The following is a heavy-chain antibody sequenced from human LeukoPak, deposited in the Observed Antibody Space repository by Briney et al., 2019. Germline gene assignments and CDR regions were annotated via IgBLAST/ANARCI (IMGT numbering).Heavy chain of an antibody. CDR1: GGSISSGGYY. J-gene: IGHJ2*01. CDR3: ARDSSGGANGGYWYFDL. V-gene: IGHV4-31*03. CDR2: TYYSGST. Sequence: SETLSLTCTVSGGSISSGGYYWSWIRQHPGKGLEWIGYTYYSGSTYYNPSLKSRVTISVDTSKNQFSLKLSSVTAADTAVYYCARDSSGGANGGYWYFDLWGRGTLVTVSS. D-gene: IGHD4/OR15-4a*01.